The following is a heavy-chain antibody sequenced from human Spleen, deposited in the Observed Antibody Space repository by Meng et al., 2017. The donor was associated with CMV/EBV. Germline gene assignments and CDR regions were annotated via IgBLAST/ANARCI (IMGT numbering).Heavy chain of an antibody. D-gene: IGHD5-18*01. CDR2: IRYDGSNK. J-gene: IGHJ4*02. CDR1: GFTFSSYG. CDR3: AKGGYSYGPPVDY. V-gene: IGHV3-30*02. Sequence: GGSLRLSCAASGFTFSSYGMHWVRQAPGKGMEWVAFIRYDGSNKYYADSVKGRFTISRDNSKNTLYLQMNSLRAEDTAVYYCAKGGYSYGPPVDYWGQGTLVTVSS.